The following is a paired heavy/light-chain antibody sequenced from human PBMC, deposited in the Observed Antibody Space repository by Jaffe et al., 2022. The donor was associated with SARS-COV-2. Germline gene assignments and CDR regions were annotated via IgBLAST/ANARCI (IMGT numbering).Heavy chain of an antibody. Sequence: QVQLQQWGAGLLKPSETLSLTCAVYGGSFTNYYWNWIRQPPGKGLEWIGEINHSGSTNYNPSLKSRVTISVDTSKNQFSLKLSSMTATDTAVYYCARGPRPNRIAAAGRAGGSLWFDPWGQGTLVTVSS. CDR1: GGSFTNYY. CDR3: ARGPRPNRIAAAGRAGGSLWFDP. V-gene: IGHV4-34*01. D-gene: IGHD6-13*01. CDR2: INHSGST. J-gene: IGHJ5*02.
Light chain of an antibody. J-gene: IGKJ2*01. V-gene: IGKV1-39*01. Sequence: DIQMTQSPSSLSASVGDRVTITCRASQSISNYLNWYQQKPGKAPNLLIYTASDLQTGVPSRFSGSGSGTDFTLTISSLQPEDFATYHCQQSYNTPYTFAQGTKLEVK. CDR2: TAS. CDR3: QQSYNTPYT. CDR1: QSISNY.